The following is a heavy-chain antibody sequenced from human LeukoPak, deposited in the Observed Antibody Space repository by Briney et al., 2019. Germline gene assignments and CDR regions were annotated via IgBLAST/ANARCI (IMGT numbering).Heavy chain of an antibody. V-gene: IGHV3-48*01. CDR1: VFSISTYN. J-gene: IGHJ6*03. D-gene: IGHD4-17*01. Sequence: GVSLRLSCAASVFSISTYNINCVRQSPGKALEWLSYISSSSSTIYYADSVKGRFTISRDNAKKSLYLQMNSLRAEDTAVYYCAVMTTVSSRYYYYMDVWGKGTAVIVSS. CDR3: AVMTTVSSRYYYYMDV. CDR2: ISSSSSTI.